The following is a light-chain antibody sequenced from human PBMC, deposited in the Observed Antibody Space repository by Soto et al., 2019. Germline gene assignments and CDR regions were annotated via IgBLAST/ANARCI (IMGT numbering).Light chain of an antibody. V-gene: IGKV1-9*01. CDR1: QGISSY. J-gene: IGKJ2*01. CDR2: AAS. Sequence: DIQLTKSPSFLSASVGDRVTITCRASQGISSYLAWYQQKPGKAPKLLIYAASTLQSGVPSRFSGSGSGTELTLTISSLQPEDFATYYCQQLNSYPLYTFGQGTKLEIK. CDR3: QQLNSYPLYT.